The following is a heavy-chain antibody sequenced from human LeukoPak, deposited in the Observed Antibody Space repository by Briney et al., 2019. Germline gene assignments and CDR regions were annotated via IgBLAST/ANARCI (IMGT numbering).Heavy chain of an antibody. CDR1: GFTFSTYS. CDR3: ARDRAMVRKNWFDP. D-gene: IGHD3-10*01. V-gene: IGHV3-48*02. J-gene: IGHJ5*02. Sequence: GGSLRLSCAASGFTFSTYSMNWVRQAPGKGLEWVSYISSSGSTIYYADSVKGRFTISRDNAKNSLYLQMYSLRDEDTAVYYCARDRAMVRKNWFDPWGQGTLVTVS. CDR2: ISSSGSTI.